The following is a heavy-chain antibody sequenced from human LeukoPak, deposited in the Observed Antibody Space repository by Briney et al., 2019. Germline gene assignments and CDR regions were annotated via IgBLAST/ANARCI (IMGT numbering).Heavy chain of an antibody. Sequence: GGSLRLSCAASGFTFRDYYMDWVRQAPGKGLEWVGRTRNKADSYTTEYAASVKGRFTISRDDSKNSLYLQMNSLKTEDTAMYYCVRNDLSRGVFDYWGQGTPVTVSS. V-gene: IGHV3-72*01. J-gene: IGHJ4*02. D-gene: IGHD3-10*01. CDR1: GFTFRDYY. CDR2: TRNKADSYTT. CDR3: VRNDLSRGVFDY.